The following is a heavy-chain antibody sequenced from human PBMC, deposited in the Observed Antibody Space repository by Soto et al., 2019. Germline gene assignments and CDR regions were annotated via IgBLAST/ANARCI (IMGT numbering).Heavy chain of an antibody. V-gene: IGHV3-23*01. D-gene: IGHD3-3*01. CDR3: AKQGDYDFWSSSNNWLDP. J-gene: IGHJ5*02. CDR1: GFSFSSYA. Sequence: GVSLRLSCAASGFSFSSYAISWVRQAPGKGLEWVSSIGGRGGSTYYADSVKGRFTISRDNSKNTVYLQMNSLRVEDTAVYYCAKQGDYDFWSSSNNWLDPWGQGTLVTVSS. CDR2: IGGRGGST.